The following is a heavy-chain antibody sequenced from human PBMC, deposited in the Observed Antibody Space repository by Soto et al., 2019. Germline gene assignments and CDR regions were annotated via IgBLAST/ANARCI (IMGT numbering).Heavy chain of an antibody. J-gene: IGHJ4*01. CDR1: GVTLTNIW. V-gene: IGHV3-15*07. CDR3: ARVDTLPASVDY. D-gene: IGHD2-2*01. CDR2: IKSKTDGGTT. Sequence: GGSLRLSCAVSGVTLTNIWMNWVRQAPGKGPEWVGRIKSKTDGGTTDYAAPVKGRFTISRDDSENTLYLQMNSLKTEDTAMYYCARVDTLPASVDYWGHGTLVTVSS.